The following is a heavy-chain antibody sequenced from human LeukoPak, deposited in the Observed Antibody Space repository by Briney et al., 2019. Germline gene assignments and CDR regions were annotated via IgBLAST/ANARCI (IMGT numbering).Heavy chain of an antibody. CDR1: GYTFTSYY. V-gene: IGHV1-46*01. Sequence: VASVKVSCKSSGYTFTSYYMNWVRQAPGQGLEWMGITNPSGGSTSYAQKFQDRVAMTRDTSTSTMYMELSSLTSEDTAVYYCARDGAADGMDVWGQGTTVTVSS. CDR2: TNPSGGST. J-gene: IGHJ6*02. CDR3: ARDGAADGMDV. D-gene: IGHD2-15*01.